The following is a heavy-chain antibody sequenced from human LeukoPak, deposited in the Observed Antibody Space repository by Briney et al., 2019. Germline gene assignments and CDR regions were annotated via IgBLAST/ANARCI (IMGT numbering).Heavy chain of an antibody. V-gene: IGHV1-8*03. CDR1: GYTFTSYD. Sequence: GASVKVSCKASGYTFTSYDINWVRQATGQGLEWMGWMNPNSGNTGYAQKFQGRVTITRNTSISTAYMELSRLRSEETAVYYCAREKKYAFDIWGQGTMVTVSS. CDR2: MNPNSGNT. CDR3: AREKKYAFDI. J-gene: IGHJ3*02.